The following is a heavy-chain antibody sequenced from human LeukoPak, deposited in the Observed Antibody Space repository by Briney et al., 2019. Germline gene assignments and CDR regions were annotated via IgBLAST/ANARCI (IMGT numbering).Heavy chain of an antibody. Sequence: SETLSLTCAVYGGSFSGYYWSWIRQPPGKGLEWIGEINHSGSTNYNPSLKSRVTISVDTSKNQFSLKLSSVTAADTAVYYCASLSNYCSGGSCRYSYYYYYGMDVWGQGTTVTVSS. J-gene: IGHJ6*02. D-gene: IGHD2-15*01. CDR1: GGSFSGYY. CDR3: ASLSNYCSGGSCRYSYYYYYGMDV. CDR2: INHSGST. V-gene: IGHV4-34*01.